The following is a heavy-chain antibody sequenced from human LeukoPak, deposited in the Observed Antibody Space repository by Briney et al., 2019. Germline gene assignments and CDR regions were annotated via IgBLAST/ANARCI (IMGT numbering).Heavy chain of an antibody. CDR3: ARRSGWFDP. CDR1: GGSFSAYY. V-gene: IGHV4-34*12. J-gene: IGHJ5*02. Sequence: SETLSLTCAVYGGSFSAYYWSWIRQPPGKGLEWIGEIIHGGSTNYNPSLKSRVTISVDTSKNQFSLNLSSVTAADTAVYYCARRSGWFDPWGQGTLVTVSS. CDR2: IIHGGST. D-gene: IGHD3-10*01.